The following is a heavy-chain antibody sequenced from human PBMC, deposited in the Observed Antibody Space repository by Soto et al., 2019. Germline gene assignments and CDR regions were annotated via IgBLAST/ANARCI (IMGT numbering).Heavy chain of an antibody. CDR3: ARDVGGGSCYFDY. V-gene: IGHV3-21*01. CDR1: GFTFSSYS. CDR2: ISSSSSYI. J-gene: IGHJ4*02. D-gene: IGHD2-15*01. Sequence: GGSLRLSCAASGFTFSSYSMNWVRQAPGKGLEWVSSISSSSSYIYYADSVKGRFTISRDNAKNSLYLQMNSLRAEDTAVYYCARDVGGGSCYFDYWGQGTLVTVSS.